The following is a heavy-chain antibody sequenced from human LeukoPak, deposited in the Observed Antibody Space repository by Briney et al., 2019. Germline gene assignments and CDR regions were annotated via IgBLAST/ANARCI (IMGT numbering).Heavy chain of an antibody. Sequence: GSLRLSCAAFGFTFSDYNMRWIRQAPGKGQEWLSYISKSGSTKYYADSVKGRFTISRDNAKNSLYLQMNSLRAEDTAVYYCAELGITMIGGVWGKGTTVTISS. CDR1: GFTFSDYN. CDR2: ISKSGSTK. V-gene: IGHV3-11*04. D-gene: IGHD3-10*02. J-gene: IGHJ6*04. CDR3: AELGITMIGGV.